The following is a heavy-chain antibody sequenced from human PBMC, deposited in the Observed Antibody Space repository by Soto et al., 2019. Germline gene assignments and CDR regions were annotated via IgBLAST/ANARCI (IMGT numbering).Heavy chain of an antibody. D-gene: IGHD3-10*01. CDR1: GGSISSSSYY. J-gene: IGHJ4*02. CDR2: IYYSGST. V-gene: IGHV4-39*01. CDR3: ARATMVRGVRIFDD. Sequence: PSETLSLTCTVSGGSISSSSYYWGWIRQPPGKGLEWIGSIYYSGSTYYNPSLKSRVTISVDTSKNQFSLKLSSVTAADTAVYYCARATMVRGVRIFDDWGQGTLVTVSS.